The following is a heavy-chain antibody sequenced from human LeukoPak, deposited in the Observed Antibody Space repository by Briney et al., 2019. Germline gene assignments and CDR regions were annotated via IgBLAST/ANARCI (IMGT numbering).Heavy chain of an antibody. V-gene: IGHV1-2*02. CDR3: ARGRAGYSGYEAFDY. CDR1: GYTFTGYY. D-gene: IGHD5-12*01. Sequence: ASVTVSYKASGYTFTGYYMHWVPQAPGQGREWMGWINPNSGGTNYAQKFQGRVTMTRDTSISTAYMELSRLRFDDTAVYYCARGRAGYSGYEAFDYWGQGTLVTVSS. J-gene: IGHJ4*02. CDR2: INPNSGGT.